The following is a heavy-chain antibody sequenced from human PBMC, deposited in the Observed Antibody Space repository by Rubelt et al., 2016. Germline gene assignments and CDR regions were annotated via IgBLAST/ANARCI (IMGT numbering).Heavy chain of an antibody. Sequence: VQLVESGGGLVKPGGSLRLSCAASGFTFSSYSMNWVRQAPGKGLEWVAVISYDGSNKYYADSVKGRFTIARDNSKNTLYLQMNSLRAEDTAVYYCARDTGYPPYYYGMDVWGQGTTVTVSS. CDR1: GFTFSSYS. CDR2: ISYDGSNK. J-gene: IGHJ6*02. D-gene: IGHD3-9*01. CDR3: ARDTGYPPYYYGMDV. V-gene: IGHV3-30*03.